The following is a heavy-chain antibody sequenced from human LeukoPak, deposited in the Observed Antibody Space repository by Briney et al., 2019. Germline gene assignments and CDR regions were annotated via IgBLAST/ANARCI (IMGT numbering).Heavy chain of an antibody. J-gene: IGHJ4*02. CDR3: ARVENGYFDY. V-gene: IGHV4-59*01. CDR1: GGSISSYY. CDR2: IYYSGST. Sequence: PSQTLSLTCTVSGGSISSYYWSWIRQPPGKGLEWIGYIYYSGSTNYNPSLKSRVTISVDTSKNQFSLKLSSVTAADTAVYYCARVENGYFDYWGQGTLVTVSS. D-gene: IGHD2-8*01.